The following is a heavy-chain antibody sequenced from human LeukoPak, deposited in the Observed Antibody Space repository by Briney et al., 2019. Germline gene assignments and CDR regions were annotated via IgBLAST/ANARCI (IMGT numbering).Heavy chain of an antibody. Sequence: GASVKVSCKASGYTFTTYYTHWVRQAPGQGLEWMGIINPSDGDTSYAQKFQDRVTMTRDTSTSTLYMELSSLRSEDTAVYYCARASVAGTFYYFYYMDVWGKGTTVTVSS. CDR1: GYTFTTYY. V-gene: IGHV1-46*01. CDR3: ARASVAGTFYYFYYMDV. CDR2: INPSDGDT. D-gene: IGHD6-19*01. J-gene: IGHJ6*03.